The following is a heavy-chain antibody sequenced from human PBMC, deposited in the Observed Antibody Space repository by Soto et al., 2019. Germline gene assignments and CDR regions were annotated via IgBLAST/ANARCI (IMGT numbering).Heavy chain of an antibody. V-gene: IGHV3-23*01. Sequence: EVQLLESGGGLVQPGGSLRLSCAASGFTFSSYVMSWVRQAPGKGLEWVLSISGGGGTTYYADSVKGRFTISRDNSKNTLYLQMNSLRAEDKAVYYGAKGYSGYDYCVDYWGHGTLVTVSS. J-gene: IGHJ4*01. CDR2: ISGGGGTT. D-gene: IGHD5-12*01. CDR1: GFTFSSYV. CDR3: AKGYSGYDYCVDY.